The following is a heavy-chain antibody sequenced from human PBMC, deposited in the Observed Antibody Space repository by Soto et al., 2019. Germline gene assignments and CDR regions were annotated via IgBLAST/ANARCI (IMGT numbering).Heavy chain of an antibody. J-gene: IGHJ6*02. CDR2: ISHGGSP. Sequence: QLKLQESGSGVVKPSQTLSLTSAVSGGSVSSGVFSWNWIRQPPGQGLEWIGYISHGGSPHYTPSLRGRVSISVGRSTNVISLNLTSMTPAETAVYFCARGHYSYAMDVWGQGTTVTVSS. CDR1: GGSVSSGVFS. V-gene: IGHV4-30-2*01. CDR3: ARGHYSYAMDV.